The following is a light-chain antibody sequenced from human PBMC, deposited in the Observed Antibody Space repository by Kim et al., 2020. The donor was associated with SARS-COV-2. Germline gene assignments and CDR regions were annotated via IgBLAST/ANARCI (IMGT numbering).Light chain of an antibody. J-gene: IGLJ2*01. V-gene: IGLV3-21*04. CDR3: QTWDTSSDHVV. Sequence: SYELTQPPSVSVAPGKTATIACGGNNIGSKSVHWYQQKPGQAPVVVIYYDNDRPSGIPERFSGSNSGNTATLTISRVEAGDEADYYCQTWDTSSDHVVFGGGTKVTVL. CDR1: NIGSKS. CDR2: YDN.